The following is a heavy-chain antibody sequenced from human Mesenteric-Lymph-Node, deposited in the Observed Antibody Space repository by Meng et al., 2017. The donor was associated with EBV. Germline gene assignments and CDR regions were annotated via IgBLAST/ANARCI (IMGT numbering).Heavy chain of an antibody. Sequence: QGQLRQGGAGLLKPSETLSLTCGVYGGSLSGYYWNWIRQPPGKGLEWIGDINHGGSTSYNPSLKSRVTISVDTSKNEFSLKMTSVTAADTAVYYCARDRHFDPWGQGTLVTVSS. J-gene: IGHJ5*02. CDR3: ARDRHFDP. CDR2: INHGGST. V-gene: IGHV4-34*01. CDR1: GGSLSGYY.